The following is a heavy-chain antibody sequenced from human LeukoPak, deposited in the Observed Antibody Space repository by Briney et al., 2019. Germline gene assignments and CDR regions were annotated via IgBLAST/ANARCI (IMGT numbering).Heavy chain of an antibody. Sequence: PGGSLRLSCAASGFTFSSYDMHWVRQATGKGLEWVSVIGTSGDTYYAGSVKGRFTISRDNAKNSLYLQMHSLRDEDTAVYYCARAVDGYTYGYGYWGQGTLVTVSS. CDR3: ARAVDGYTYGYGY. V-gene: IGHV3-13*04. D-gene: IGHD5-18*01. CDR1: GFTFSSYD. CDR2: IGTSGDT. J-gene: IGHJ4*02.